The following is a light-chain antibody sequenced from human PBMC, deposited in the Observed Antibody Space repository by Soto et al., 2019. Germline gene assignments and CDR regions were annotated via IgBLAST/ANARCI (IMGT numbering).Light chain of an antibody. J-gene: IGKJ4*01. V-gene: IGKV3D-15*01. Sequence: VMPQSPATLSEYPGEKVTLSCRASQNVGTNLAWYQQKPGQAPRLLIYGSSTRATGIPATFSGSGSGTEFTLTISSLQSEESAVYYCQQYNNWGLSFGGGTKVDIK. CDR3: QQYNNWGLS. CDR2: GSS. CDR1: QNVGTN.